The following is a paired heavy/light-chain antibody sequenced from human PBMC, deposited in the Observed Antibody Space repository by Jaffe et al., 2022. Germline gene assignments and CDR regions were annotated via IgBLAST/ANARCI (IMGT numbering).Heavy chain of an antibody. CDR3: ARVLRYCSGGSCYSGLSYDAFDI. V-gene: IGHV1-8*01. D-gene: IGHD2-15*01. CDR2: MNPNSGNT. CDR1: GYTFTSYD. Sequence: QVQLVQSGAEVKKPGASVKVSCKASGYTFTSYDINWVRQATGQGLEWMGWMNPNSGNTGYAQKFQGRVTMTRNTSISTAYMELSSLRSEDTAVYYCARVLRYCSGGSCYSGLSYDAFDIWGQGTMVTVSS. J-gene: IGHJ3*02.
Light chain of an antibody. CDR3: QQYYSTPPIT. Sequence: DIVMTQSPDSLAVSLGERATINCKSSQSVLYSSNNKNYLAWYQQKPGQPPKLLIYWASTRESGVPDRFSGSGSGTDFTLTISSLQAEDVAVYYCQQYYSTPPITFGQGTRLEIK. CDR2: WAS. V-gene: IGKV4-1*01. J-gene: IGKJ5*01. CDR1: QSVLYSSNNKNY.